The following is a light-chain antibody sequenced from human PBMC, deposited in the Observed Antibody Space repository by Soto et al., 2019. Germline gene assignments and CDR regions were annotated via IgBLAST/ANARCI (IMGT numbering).Light chain of an antibody. V-gene: IGKV1-39*01. CDR3: QHYNSYSEA. J-gene: IGKJ1*01. CDR1: QTISSY. CDR2: AAS. Sequence: DIQMTQSPSSLSASVGDRVTITCRASQTISSYLNWYQQKPGKAPKLLIYAASRLRSGVPSRFSGSGSGTEFTLTISSLQPDDFATYYCQHYNSYSEAFGQGTKVELK.